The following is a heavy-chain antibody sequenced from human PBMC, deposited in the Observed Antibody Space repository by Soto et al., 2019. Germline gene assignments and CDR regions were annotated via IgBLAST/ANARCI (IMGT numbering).Heavy chain of an antibody. CDR3: ARSAKGYDFWSGYPLTAYYYYYYMDV. Sequence: ASVKVSCKASGYTFTSYGISWVRQAPGQGLEWMGWISAYNGNTNYAQKLQGRVTMTTDTSTSTAYMELRSLISDDTAVYYCARSAKGYDFWSGYPLTAYYYYYYMDVWGKGTTVTVSS. V-gene: IGHV1-18*01. J-gene: IGHJ6*03. CDR1: GYTFTSYG. CDR2: ISAYNGNT. D-gene: IGHD3-3*01.